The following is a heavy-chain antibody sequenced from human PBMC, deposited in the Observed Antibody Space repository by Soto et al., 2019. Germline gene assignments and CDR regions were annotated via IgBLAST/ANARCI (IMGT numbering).Heavy chain of an antibody. CDR3: ARDGDSSSLVLAFDY. CDR1: GFTFSGYC. Sequence: PGGSLRLSYAASGFTFSGYCMPWVRQAPGKGLEGVAVIWYDGSNKYYADSVKGRFTISRDNSKNTLYLQMNSLRAEDTAVYYCARDGDSSSLVLAFDYWGQGTLVTVSS. CDR2: IWYDGSNK. D-gene: IGHD6-13*01. J-gene: IGHJ4*02. V-gene: IGHV3-33*01.